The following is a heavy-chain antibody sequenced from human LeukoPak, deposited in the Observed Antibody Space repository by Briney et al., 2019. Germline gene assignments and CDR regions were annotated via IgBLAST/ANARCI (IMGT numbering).Heavy chain of an antibody. CDR2: ITGDGVTT. D-gene: IGHD3-16*01. J-gene: IGHJ4*02. Sequence: GGSLRLSCAASGFTFSSSAMSWVRQTPSKGLEWLSSITGDGVTTYYADSVKGRFTISRDNSKNILFLQMNSLRAEDSASYFCAKERRRVDTSMIRSYFFGSWGQGTPITVSS. V-gene: IGHV3-23*01. CDR1: GFTFSSSA. CDR3: AKERRRVDTSMIRSYFFGS.